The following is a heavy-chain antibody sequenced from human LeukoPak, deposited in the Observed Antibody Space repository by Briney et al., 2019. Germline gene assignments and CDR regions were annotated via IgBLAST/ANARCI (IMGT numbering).Heavy chain of an antibody. J-gene: IGHJ4*02. V-gene: IGHV4-39*01. Sequence: PSETLSLTCTVSGGSISSSSYYWGWIRQPPGKGLEWIGTIYYSGSTYYNPSLKSRVTISVDTSTNQFSLKLSSVTAADTAVYYCARLGAGYYDILTGYPERYYFDYWGQGTLVTVSS. CDR2: IYYSGST. D-gene: IGHD3-9*01. CDR1: GGSISSSSYY. CDR3: ARLGAGYYDILTGYPERYYFDY.